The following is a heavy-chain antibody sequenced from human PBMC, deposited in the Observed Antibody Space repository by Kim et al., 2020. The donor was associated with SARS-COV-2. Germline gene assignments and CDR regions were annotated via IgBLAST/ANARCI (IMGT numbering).Heavy chain of an antibody. CDR3: ARGSVQSITMGFDY. D-gene: IGHD3-10*01. Sequence: SETLSLTCTVSGGSISSDGYYWSWLRQHPGKGLEWIGYNYYSGSPYSNLAPKSRVTISVATSKNQFTLTLSSVTAADTDVYYCARGSVQSITMGFDYWGQGTLVTVSS. V-gene: IGHV4-31*03. CDR2: NYYSGSP. CDR1: GGSISSDGYY. J-gene: IGHJ4*02.